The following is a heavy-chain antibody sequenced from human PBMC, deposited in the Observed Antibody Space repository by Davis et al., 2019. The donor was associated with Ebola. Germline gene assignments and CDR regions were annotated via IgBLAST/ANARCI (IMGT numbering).Heavy chain of an antibody. Sequence: SVKVSCKASGYTFTSYAMHWVRQAPGQGLEWMGGIIPIFGTANYAQKFQGRVTITADKSTSTVYMELSSLRSEDTAVYYCARGYCSSTSCYAGRTSYYYGMDVWGQGTTVTVSS. CDR1: GYTFTSYA. J-gene: IGHJ6*02. V-gene: IGHV1-69*06. D-gene: IGHD2-2*01. CDR3: ARGYCSSTSCYAGRTSYYYGMDV. CDR2: IIPIFGTA.